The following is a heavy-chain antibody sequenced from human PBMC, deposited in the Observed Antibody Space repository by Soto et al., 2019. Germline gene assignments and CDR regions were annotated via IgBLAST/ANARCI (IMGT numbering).Heavy chain of an antibody. J-gene: IGHJ4*02. CDR2: ISYDGSNK. Sequence: QVQLVESGGGVFQPGRSLRLPCAASGFTLGNYAMQWVRKAPGKGLEWVALISYDGSNKYCADSVKGRFTISRDNSKNTLYLQMNSLRAEDTAVYYCAKDYCSSTTCMFDYWGQGTLVTVSS. V-gene: IGHV3-30*18. CDR3: AKDYCSSTTCMFDY. D-gene: IGHD2-2*01. CDR1: GFTLGNYA.